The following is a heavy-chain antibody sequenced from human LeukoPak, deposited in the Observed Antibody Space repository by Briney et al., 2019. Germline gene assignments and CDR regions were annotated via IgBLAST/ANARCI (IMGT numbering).Heavy chain of an antibody. V-gene: IGHV4-59*01. CDR1: GGSISSYY. Sequence: ASETLSLTCTVSGGSISSYYWSWIRQSPGKGLEWIGYIYYSGSTNYNPSLKSRVTISVDTSKNQFSLKLSSLTAADTGVYYCARGYGSGSYFAYWGQGTLVTVSS. D-gene: IGHD3-10*01. CDR2: IYYSGST. J-gene: IGHJ4*02. CDR3: ARGYGSGSYFAY.